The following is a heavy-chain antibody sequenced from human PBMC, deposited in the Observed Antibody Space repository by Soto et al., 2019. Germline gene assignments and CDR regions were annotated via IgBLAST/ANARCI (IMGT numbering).Heavy chain of an antibody. J-gene: IGHJ4*02. CDR2: ISGSGGST. CDR3: TRRGSGSYYDY. Sequence: EVQLLESGGGLEQPGGSLRLSCAASGFTSSSYAMRWVRQAPVKGLEWVSAISGSGGSTYYADSVKGRFTISRDNSKNTLHLQMNSLRAEDTAVYYCTRRGSGSYYDYWGQGTLVTVSS. D-gene: IGHD1-26*01. CDR1: GFTSSSYA. V-gene: IGHV3-23*01.